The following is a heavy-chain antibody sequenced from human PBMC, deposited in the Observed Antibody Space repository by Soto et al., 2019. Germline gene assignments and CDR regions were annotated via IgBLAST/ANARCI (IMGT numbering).Heavy chain of an antibody. CDR2: IKEDGSEK. CDR1: GFTFSTFW. J-gene: IGHJ4*02. V-gene: IGHV3-7*03. D-gene: IGHD3-10*01. Sequence: GSLRLSCAASGFTFSTFWMDWVRQAPGKGLEWVAKIKEDGSEKYYADSVKGRFIISRDNARNSVYLQMNSLRAEDTAVYYCARVRPGNYRDYWGQGTPAPVYS. CDR3: ARVRPGNYRDY.